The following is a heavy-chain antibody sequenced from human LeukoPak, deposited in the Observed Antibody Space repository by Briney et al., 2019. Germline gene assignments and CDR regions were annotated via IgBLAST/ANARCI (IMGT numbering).Heavy chain of an antibody. Sequence: GESLKISCKGSGYSFTGYWIGWVRQMPGKGLEWMGIIYPGDSDTRYSPSFQGQVTISADKSISTAYLQWSSLKASDTAMYYCARRMGYYYDSSGYYSFDYWGQGTLVTVSS. J-gene: IGHJ4*02. V-gene: IGHV5-51*01. D-gene: IGHD3-22*01. CDR3: ARRMGYYYDSSGYYSFDY. CDR2: IYPGDSDT. CDR1: GYSFTGYW.